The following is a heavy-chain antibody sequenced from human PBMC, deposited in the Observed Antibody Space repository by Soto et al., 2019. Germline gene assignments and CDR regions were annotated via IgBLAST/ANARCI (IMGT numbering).Heavy chain of an antibody. D-gene: IGHD3-22*01. Sequence: SETLSLTCTVSGGSISSSSYYWGWIRQPPGKGLEWIGSIYYSGSTYYNPSPKSRVTISVDTSKNQFSLKLSSVTAADTAVYYCARHTAHYYDSSGPFDYWGQGTLVTVSS. J-gene: IGHJ4*02. CDR1: GGSISSSSYY. CDR3: ARHTAHYYDSSGPFDY. CDR2: IYYSGST. V-gene: IGHV4-39*01.